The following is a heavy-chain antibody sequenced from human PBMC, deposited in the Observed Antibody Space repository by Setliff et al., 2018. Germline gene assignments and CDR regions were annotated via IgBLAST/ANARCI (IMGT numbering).Heavy chain of an antibody. V-gene: IGHV4-61*09. J-gene: IGHJ5*02. CDR3: ARAGPTVTFFRVLVISWWDP. CDR2: FHTGGST. Sequence: SETLSLTCTVSGDSISSGSYYWTWIRQPAGKGLEWIGHFHTGGSTNYNRSLRSRVSISVDTSKNQLSLKLSSVTAADTATYYCARAGPTVTFFRVLVISWWDPWGQGSLVAVSS. D-gene: IGHD3-3*01. CDR1: GDSISSGSYY.